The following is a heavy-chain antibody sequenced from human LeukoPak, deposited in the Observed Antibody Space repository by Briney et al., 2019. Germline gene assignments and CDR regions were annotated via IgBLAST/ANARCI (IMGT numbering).Heavy chain of an antibody. Sequence: SETLSLTCAVYGGSFSGYYWSWIRQPPGKGLEWIGEINHSGSTNYNPSLKSRVTISVDTSKNQFSLKLSSVTAADTAVYYCAKNSGYGSGCPFYWGQGTLVTVSS. V-gene: IGHV4-34*01. J-gene: IGHJ4*02. CDR1: GGSFSGYY. CDR3: AKNSGYGSGCPFY. D-gene: IGHD6-25*01. CDR2: INHSGST.